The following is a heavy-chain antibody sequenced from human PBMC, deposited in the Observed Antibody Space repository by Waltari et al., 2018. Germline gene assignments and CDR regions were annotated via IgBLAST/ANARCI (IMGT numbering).Heavy chain of an antibody. CDR2: IWYDGSNK. Sequence: QVQLVESGGGVVQPGRSLRLSCAASGFTFSSYGMHWVRQAPGKGLEWVAVIWYDGSNKYYADSVKGRFTISRDNSKNTLYLQMNSLRAEDTAVYYGARYYYDSSGYLDYWGQGTLVTVSS. CDR3: ARYYYDSSGYLDY. D-gene: IGHD3-22*01. V-gene: IGHV3-33*01. CDR1: GFTFSSYG. J-gene: IGHJ4*02.